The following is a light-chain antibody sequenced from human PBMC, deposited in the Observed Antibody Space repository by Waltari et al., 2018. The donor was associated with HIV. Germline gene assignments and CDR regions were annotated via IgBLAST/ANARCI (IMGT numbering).Light chain of an antibody. Sequence: DIQITQSPSTLSASVGDRVTISCRPSQFINNWLARYQQKPGQAPKLLIYKASTLESGVPSRFSGGGSGTDFTLTISSLQPDDFATYFCQQYHSYSSFGPGTIVDMK. CDR1: QFINNW. J-gene: IGKJ3*01. V-gene: IGKV1-5*03. CDR3: QQYHSYSS. CDR2: KAS.